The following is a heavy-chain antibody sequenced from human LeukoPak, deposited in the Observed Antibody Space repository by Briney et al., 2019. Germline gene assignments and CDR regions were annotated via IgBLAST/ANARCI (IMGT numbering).Heavy chain of an antibody. CDR1: GGSISSGSYY. Sequence: SETLSLTCTVSGGSISSGSYYWSWIRQPAGKGLEWIGRIYTSGSTNYNPSLKSRVTISVDTSKNQFSLKLSSVTAADTAVYYCARWYYYDSSGYSDYWGQGTLVTVSS. J-gene: IGHJ4*02. V-gene: IGHV4-61*02. CDR2: IYTSGST. D-gene: IGHD3-22*01. CDR3: ARWYYYDSSGYSDY.